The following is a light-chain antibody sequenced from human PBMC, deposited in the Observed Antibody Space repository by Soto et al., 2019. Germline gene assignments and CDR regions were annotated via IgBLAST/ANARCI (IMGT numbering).Light chain of an antibody. CDR3: ELYNTDWP. CDR2: DAS. Sequence: PFILTAAVGDRVTITCRASQSISSWLAWYQQKPGKAPKLLIYDASSLESGVPSRFSGSGSGTEFTLTISSLQPGDFATYYCELYNTDWPFGHGTNLDIK. CDR1: QSISSW. V-gene: IGKV1-5*01. J-gene: IGKJ3*01.